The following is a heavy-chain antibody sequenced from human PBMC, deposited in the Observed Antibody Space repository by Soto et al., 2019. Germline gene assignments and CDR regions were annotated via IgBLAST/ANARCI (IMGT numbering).Heavy chain of an antibody. J-gene: IGHJ5*02. CDR2: ISSSSSYI. CDR1: GFSFSSYS. CDR3: ARDMARSTSAFDP. Sequence: EVQLVESGGGLVKPGGSLRLSCAASGFSFSSYSMDWVRQAPGKGLEWVSSISSSSSYIYYADSVKGRFTISRDNAKNSLYLQMNSLRAEDTAVYYCARDMARSTSAFDPWCQGTLVTVSS. V-gene: IGHV3-21*01. D-gene: IGHD1-26*01.